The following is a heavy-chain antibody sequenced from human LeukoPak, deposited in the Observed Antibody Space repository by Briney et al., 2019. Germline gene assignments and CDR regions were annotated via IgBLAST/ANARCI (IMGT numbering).Heavy chain of an antibody. CDR2: ISTRDNTI. CDR1: GFTFSDYY. D-gene: IGHD4-23*01. Sequence: GGSLRLSCTASGFTFSDYYMSWIRQTPGKGLEWLSYISTRDNTIQYADSVKGRFTISRDNANNSVFLQMNNLRAEDSAIYYCTRGARWAYYFDYWGQGSLVTVSS. V-gene: IGHV3-11*01. J-gene: IGHJ4*02. CDR3: TRGARWAYYFDY.